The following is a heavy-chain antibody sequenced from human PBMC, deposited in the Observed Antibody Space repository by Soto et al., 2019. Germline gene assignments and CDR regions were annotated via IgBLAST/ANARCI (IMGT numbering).Heavy chain of an antibody. D-gene: IGHD3-3*01. CDR3: TKDTIWSGRGAFDI. V-gene: IGHV3-23*01. J-gene: IGHJ3*02. CDR1: GFTFSSYA. Sequence: EVQLLESGGGLVQPGGSLRLSCAASGFTFSSYAMSWVRQAPGKGLEWVSVISGSGGSTNYADSVKGRFTISRDNSKNSLYLQMNSLRAEDTAVYYCTKDTIWSGRGAFDIWGLGTMVTVSS. CDR2: ISGSGGST.